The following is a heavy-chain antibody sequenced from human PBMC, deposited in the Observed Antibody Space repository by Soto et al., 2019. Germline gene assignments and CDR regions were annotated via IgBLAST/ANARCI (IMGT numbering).Heavy chain of an antibody. D-gene: IGHD5-18*01. CDR2: IIPIFGTA. CDR1: GGTFSSYA. CDR3: ASVSGYSYGNRPANWFDP. J-gene: IGHJ5*02. Sequence: SVKVSCKASGGTFSSYAISWVRQAPGQGLEWMGGIIPIFGTANYAQKFQGRVTITADESTSTAYMELSSLRSEDTAVYYCASVSGYSYGNRPANWFDPWGQGTLVTVPQ. V-gene: IGHV1-69*13.